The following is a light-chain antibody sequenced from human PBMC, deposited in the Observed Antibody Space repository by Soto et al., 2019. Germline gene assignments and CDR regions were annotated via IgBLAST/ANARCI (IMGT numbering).Light chain of an antibody. Sequence: DIQMTQSPSTLSASVGDRVTITCRASQSISSWLAWYQQKPGKAPKLLIYKTSNLEGGVPSRFSGSVSVTEFSLTISSLQPDDFATYYCQQYKSFSLTCGGGTKVDIK. J-gene: IGKJ4*01. CDR1: QSISSW. V-gene: IGKV1-5*03. CDR2: KTS. CDR3: QQYKSFSLT.